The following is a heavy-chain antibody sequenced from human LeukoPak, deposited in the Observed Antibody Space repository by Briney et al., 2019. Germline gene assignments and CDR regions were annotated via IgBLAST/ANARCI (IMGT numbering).Heavy chain of an antibody. Sequence: GGPLRLSYAASGFTISDYYMSWIRQAPGKGQEWVSYISSSGSTIYNADSVKGRFTISRDNAKNSLYLQMTSMRGEETAVYYCARDRGTVTQRGVGYFDYWGQGTLVTVS. CDR2: ISSSGSTI. J-gene: IGHJ4*02. CDR3: ARDRGTVTQRGVGYFDY. V-gene: IGHV3-11*01. D-gene: IGHD4-17*01. CDR1: GFTISDYY.